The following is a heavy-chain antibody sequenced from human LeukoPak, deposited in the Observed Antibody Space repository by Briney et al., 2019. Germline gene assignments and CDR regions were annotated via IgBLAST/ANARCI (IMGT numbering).Heavy chain of an antibody. J-gene: IGHJ4*02. CDR3: AKEEHYYDSSGYPFDY. CDR1: GFTFSSYA. CDR2: ISGSGGST. V-gene: IGHV3-23*01. D-gene: IGHD3-22*01. Sequence: HPGGSLRLSCAASGFTFSSYAMSWVRQAPGKGLGWVSAISGSGGSTYYADSVKGRFTISRDNSKNTLYLQMNSLRAEDTAVYYCAKEEHYYDSSGYPFDYWGQGTLVTVSS.